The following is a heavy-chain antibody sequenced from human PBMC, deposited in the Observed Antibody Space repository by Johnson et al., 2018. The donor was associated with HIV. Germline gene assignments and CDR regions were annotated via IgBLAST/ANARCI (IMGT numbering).Heavy chain of an antibody. CDR1: GFTFSSYA. D-gene: IGHD4-23*01. V-gene: IGHV3-30*04. CDR3: ARVTLVLDI. CDR2: ISYDGSNK. J-gene: IGHJ3*02. Sequence: QVQLVESGGGVVQPGRSLRLSCAASGFTFSSYAMHWVRQAPGKGLEWVAVISYDGSNKYYADSVEGRFTISRDNSKNTLYLQMNSLRAEDTAVYYCARVTLVLDIWGQGTMVTVSS.